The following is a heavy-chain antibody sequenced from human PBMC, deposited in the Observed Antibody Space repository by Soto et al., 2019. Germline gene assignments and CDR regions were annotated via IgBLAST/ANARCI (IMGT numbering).Heavy chain of an antibody. CDR2: IIPIFGTA. CDR3: ARDSRDYYDSSGYYFDY. J-gene: IGHJ4*02. CDR1: GGTFSSYA. Sequence: SVKVSCKASGGTFSSYAISWVRQAPGQGLEWMGGIIPIFGTANYAQKFQGRVTITADESTSTAYMELSSLRSEDTAVYYCARDSRDYYDSSGYYFDYWGQGTLVTVSS. D-gene: IGHD3-22*01. V-gene: IGHV1-69*13.